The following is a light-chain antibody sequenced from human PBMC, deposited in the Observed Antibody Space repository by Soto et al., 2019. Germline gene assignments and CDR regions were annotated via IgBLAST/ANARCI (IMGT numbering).Light chain of an antibody. V-gene: IGLV2-14*01. CDR3: SSYTNINTRACV. J-gene: IGLJ1*01. CDR2: EVT. Sequence: QSALTQPPSASGSPGQSVTISCTGTSGDIGSYNRVSWYQQHPGKAPKLMIYEVTDRPSGVSNRFSGSKSGNTASLTISGLQAEDEAEYYCSSYTNINTRACVFGTGTKVTVL. CDR1: SGDIGSYNR.